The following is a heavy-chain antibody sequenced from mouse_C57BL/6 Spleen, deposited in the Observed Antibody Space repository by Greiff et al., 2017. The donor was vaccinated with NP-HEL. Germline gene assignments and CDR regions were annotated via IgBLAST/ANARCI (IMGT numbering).Heavy chain of an antibody. CDR2: IHPNSGST. CDR1: GYTFTSYW. J-gene: IGHJ3*01. D-gene: IGHD2-4*01. Sequence: QVQLQQPGAELVKPGASVKLSCKASGYTFTSYWMHWVKQRPGPGLEWIGMIHPNSGSTNYNEKFKSKATLTVDKSSSTAYMQLSSLTSEDSAVYYCARPSFYYDYSWFAYWGQGTLVTVSA. V-gene: IGHV1-64*01. CDR3: ARPSFYYDYSWFAY.